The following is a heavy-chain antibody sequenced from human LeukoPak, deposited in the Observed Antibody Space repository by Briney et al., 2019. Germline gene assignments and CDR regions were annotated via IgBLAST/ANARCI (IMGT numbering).Heavy chain of an antibody. CDR2: IYHSGST. D-gene: IGHD6-13*01. CDR3: AREGSSSFSTDY. V-gene: IGHV4-4*02. Sequence: SETLSLTCAVSGGSISSSNWWSWVRQPPGKGLEWIGEIYHSGSTNYNPSPKSRVTISVDKSKNQFSLKLSSVTAADTAVYYCAREGSSSFSTDYWGQGTLVTVSS. J-gene: IGHJ4*02. CDR1: GGSISSSNW.